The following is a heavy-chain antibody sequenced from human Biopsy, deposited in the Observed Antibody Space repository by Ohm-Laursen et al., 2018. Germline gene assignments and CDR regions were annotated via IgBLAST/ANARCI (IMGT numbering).Heavy chain of an antibody. J-gene: IGHJ1*01. CDR2: NIPILGTG. Sequence: SSVKVSCKAPGGIFSNYGVNWVRQAPGQGLEWLGGNIPILGTGNYAQKFQDRVTVAADTSTSTATMELRSLRSDDTAVYYCTTKLTGYFHHWGQGTLVIVSS. D-gene: IGHD3-9*01. CDR3: TTKLTGYFHH. CDR1: GGIFSNYG. V-gene: IGHV1-69*06.